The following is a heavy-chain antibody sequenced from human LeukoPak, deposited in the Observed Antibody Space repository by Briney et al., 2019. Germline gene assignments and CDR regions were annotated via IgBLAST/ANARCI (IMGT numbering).Heavy chain of an antibody. J-gene: IGHJ5*02. V-gene: IGHV3-30*01. Sequence: PGRSLRLSCAASGFTFSSYAMHWVRQAPGKGLEWVAVISYDGSNKYYADSVKGRFTISRDNSKNTLYLQMNSLRAEDTAVYYCASLLAAAGARGWFDPWGQGTLVTVSS. D-gene: IGHD6-13*01. CDR3: ASLLAAAGARGWFDP. CDR1: GFTFSSYA. CDR2: ISYDGSNK.